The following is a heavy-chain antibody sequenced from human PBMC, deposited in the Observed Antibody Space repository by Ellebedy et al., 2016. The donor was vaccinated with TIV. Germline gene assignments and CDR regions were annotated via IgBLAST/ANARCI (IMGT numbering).Heavy chain of an antibody. V-gene: IGHV3-30-3*01. CDR1: GFTFSSYA. D-gene: IGHD1-26*01. CDR2: ISYDGSNK. J-gene: IGHJ6*02. Sequence: GGSLRLSXAASGFTFSSYAMHWVRQAPGKGLEWVAVISYDGSNKYYADSVKGRFTISRDNSKNTLYLQMNSLRAEDTAVYYCARVLVWPGRYYGMDVWGQGTTVTVSS. CDR3: ARVLVWPGRYYGMDV.